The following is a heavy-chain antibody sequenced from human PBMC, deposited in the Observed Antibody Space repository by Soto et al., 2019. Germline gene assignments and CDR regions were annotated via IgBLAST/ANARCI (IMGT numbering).Heavy chain of an antibody. CDR1: GGSFSGYY. D-gene: IGHD6-19*01. Sequence: SETLSLTCAVYGGSFSGYYRSWIRQPPGKGLEWIGEINHSGSTNYNPSLKSRVTISVDTSKNQFSLKLSSVTAADTAVYYCASQAVAGTFISSTYWGQGTLVTVSS. CDR3: ASQAVAGTFISSTY. V-gene: IGHV4-34*01. J-gene: IGHJ4*02. CDR2: INHSGST.